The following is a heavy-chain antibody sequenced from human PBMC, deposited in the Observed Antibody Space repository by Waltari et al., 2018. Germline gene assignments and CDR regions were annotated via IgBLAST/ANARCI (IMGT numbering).Heavy chain of an antibody. CDR2: IYHIGST. CDR1: GYSISSGYY. J-gene: IGHJ6*03. Sequence: QVQLQESGPGLVKPSETLSLTCAVSGYSISSGYYWGWIRQPPGKGLEWIGSIYHIGSTYYKPSLKGRVTISVDTSKNQFSLKLSSVTAADTAVYYCARRAAIAATGPTYYMDVWGKGTTVTVSS. D-gene: IGHD6-13*01. CDR3: ARRAAIAATGPTYYMDV. V-gene: IGHV4-38-2*01.